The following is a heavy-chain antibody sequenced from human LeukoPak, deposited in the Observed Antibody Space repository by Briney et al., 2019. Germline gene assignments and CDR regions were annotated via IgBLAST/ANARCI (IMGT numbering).Heavy chain of an antibody. D-gene: IGHD3-22*01. V-gene: IGHV3-30-3*01. CDR3: ARGTYYDRLGVTFDI. CDR2: ISYDGSNK. J-gene: IGHJ3*02. Sequence: PGRSLRLSCAATGFTFSSYAMHWVRQAPGKGLEWVAAISYDGSNKYYADSVKGRFTISRDNSKNTLYLQMNSLRAEDTAVYYCARGTYYDRLGVTFDIWGQGTMVTVSS. CDR1: GFTFSSYA.